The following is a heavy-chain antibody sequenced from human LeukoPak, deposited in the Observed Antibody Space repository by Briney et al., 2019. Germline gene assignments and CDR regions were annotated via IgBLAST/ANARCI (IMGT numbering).Heavy chain of an antibody. CDR2: INPNSGGT. D-gene: IGHD2-15*01. Sequence: ASVKVSCKASGYTFTGYYMHWVRQAPGQGPEWMGWINPNSGGTNYAQKSQGRVTMTRDTSISTAYMELSRLRSDDTAVYYCARVDLGYCSGGSCYGQYNWFDPWGQGTLVTVSS. J-gene: IGHJ5*02. V-gene: IGHV1-2*02. CDR1: GYTFTGYY. CDR3: ARVDLGYCSGGSCYGQYNWFDP.